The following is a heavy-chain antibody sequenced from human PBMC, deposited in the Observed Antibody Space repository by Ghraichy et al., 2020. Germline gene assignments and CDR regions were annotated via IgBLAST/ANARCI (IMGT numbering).Heavy chain of an antibody. CDR3: ARQGGGHSLVHFDL. CDR1: GFTFSSYS. D-gene: IGHD3-10*01. CDR2: ISSDGGST. J-gene: IGHJ2*01. V-gene: IGHV3-64*01. Sequence: GGSLRLSCAASGFTFSSYSMQWVRQAPGKGLEYISSISSDGGSTYYANSVKDRFTISRDNSKNTLYLQMGSLRAEDMAVYYCARQGGGHSLVHFDLWGRGTLVTVSS.